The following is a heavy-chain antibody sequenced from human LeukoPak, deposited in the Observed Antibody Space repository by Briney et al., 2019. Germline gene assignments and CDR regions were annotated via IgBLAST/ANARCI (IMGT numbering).Heavy chain of an antibody. CDR2: ISAYNGNT. Sequence: GASVKVSCKASGYTFTSYGISWVRQAPGQGLEWMGWISAYNGNTNYAQKLQGRVTMTTDTFTSTAYMELRSLRSDDTAVYYCASWSPGDYVLDYWGQGTLVTVSS. CDR1: GYTFTSYG. V-gene: IGHV1-18*01. CDR3: ASWSPGDYVLDY. D-gene: IGHD4-17*01. J-gene: IGHJ4*02.